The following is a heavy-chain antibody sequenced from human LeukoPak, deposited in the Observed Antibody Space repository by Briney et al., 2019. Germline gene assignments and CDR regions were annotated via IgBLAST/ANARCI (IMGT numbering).Heavy chain of an antibody. Sequence: GGSLRLSCAASGFTFSSYWMNWVRQAPGKGLEWVANVKQDGSEKYYVDSVKGRFTISRDNSKNTLYLQMNSLRAEDTAVYYCARDYDNPGSGSFLGAFDIWGQGTMVTVSS. CDR1: GFTFSSYW. J-gene: IGHJ3*02. D-gene: IGHD3-10*01. V-gene: IGHV3-7*01. CDR3: ARDYDNPGSGSFLGAFDI. CDR2: VKQDGSEK.